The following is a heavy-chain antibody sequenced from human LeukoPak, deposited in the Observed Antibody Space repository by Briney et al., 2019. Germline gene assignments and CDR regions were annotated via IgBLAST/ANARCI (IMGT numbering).Heavy chain of an antibody. CDR1: GYKFTNYW. J-gene: IGHJ4*02. V-gene: IGHV5-51*01. D-gene: IGHD7-27*01. Sequence: GGSLRLSCKGSGYKFTNYWIAWVRQMPGKGLEWMGIIYPDDSDTKYSPSFQGQVTISVDKSITTAYLQWSSLKASDTAIYYCARRAVSGEFDYWGQGTLVTVSS. CDR3: ARRAVSGEFDY. CDR2: IYPDDSDT.